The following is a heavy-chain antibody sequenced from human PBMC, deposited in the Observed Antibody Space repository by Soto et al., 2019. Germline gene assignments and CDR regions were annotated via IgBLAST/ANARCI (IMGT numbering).Heavy chain of an antibody. CDR1: GFTFSNYG. Sequence: SCKASGFTFSNYGMHWVRQAPGKGLEWVAIISFDGNNKYYSDSVKGRFTISRDNSKNMVFLQMNSLRPEDTAVYYCVKPKEHFYDSSPGETWGQGTPVTVSS. J-gene: IGHJ5*02. D-gene: IGHD3-22*01. V-gene: IGHV3-30*18. CDR2: ISFDGNNK. CDR3: VKPKEHFYDSSPGET.